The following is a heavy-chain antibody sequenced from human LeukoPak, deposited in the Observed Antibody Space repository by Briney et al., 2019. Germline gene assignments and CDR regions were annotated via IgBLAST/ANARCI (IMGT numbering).Heavy chain of an antibody. CDR3: AKGNYYYMDV. V-gene: IGHV3-43D*04. CDR2: ITWDGGST. J-gene: IGHJ6*03. Sequence: GGSLRLSCAASGFTFDDYAMHWVRQAPGKGLEWVSLITWDGGSTYYADSVKGRFTISRDNSKNSLYLQMNSLRAEDTALYYCAKGNYYYMDVWGKGTTVTVSS. CDR1: GFTFDDYA.